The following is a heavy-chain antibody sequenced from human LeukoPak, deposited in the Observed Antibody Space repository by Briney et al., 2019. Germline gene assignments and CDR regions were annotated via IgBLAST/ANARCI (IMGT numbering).Heavy chain of an antibody. CDR1: GGSISSGGYY. Sequence: SETLSLTCTVSGGSISSGGYYWSWIRQHPGKGLEWIGYIYYSGSTYYNPSLKSRVTISVDTSKNQFSLKVSSVTAADTAVYYCARNDYGDHYFDYWGQGTLVTVSS. J-gene: IGHJ4*02. V-gene: IGHV4-31*03. CDR2: IYYSGST. CDR3: ARNDYGDHYFDY. D-gene: IGHD4-17*01.